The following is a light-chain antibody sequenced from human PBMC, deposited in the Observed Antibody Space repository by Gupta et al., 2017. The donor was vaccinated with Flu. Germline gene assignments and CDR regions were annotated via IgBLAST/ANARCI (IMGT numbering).Light chain of an antibody. CDR3: QQANSYPFT. CDR2: SAS. CDR1: RGISSY. J-gene: IGKJ3*01. Sequence: DIQMTQSPSSVSASVGDRVTITCRASRGISSYLAWYQQKPGKAPKLLIYSASSLQSGVPSRFSGSGSGTDFTLTISSLQPEDFATYYCQQANSYPFTFGPGTKVDIK. V-gene: IGKV1-12*01.